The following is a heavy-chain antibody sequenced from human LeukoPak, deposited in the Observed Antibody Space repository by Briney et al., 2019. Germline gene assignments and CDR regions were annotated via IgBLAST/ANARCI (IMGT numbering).Heavy chain of an antibody. CDR2: IYYSGSA. J-gene: IGHJ4*02. CDR1: GGSISSYY. Sequence: SKTLSLTCTVSGGSISSYYWSWIRQPPGKGLEWIGYIYYSGSANYNPSLKSRVTISVDTSKNQFSLKLSSVTAADTAVYYCARMTNWGQGTLVTVSS. V-gene: IGHV4-59*01. CDR3: ARMTN.